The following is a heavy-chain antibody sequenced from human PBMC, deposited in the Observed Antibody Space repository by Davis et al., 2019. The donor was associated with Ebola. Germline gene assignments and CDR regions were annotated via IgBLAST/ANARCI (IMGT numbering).Heavy chain of an antibody. J-gene: IGHJ4*02. D-gene: IGHD5-12*01. Sequence: GESLKISCAASGFTLSSYELNWVRHAPGKGLERVSYISSSGSTIYYADSVKGRFTISSDNAKNSLYLQMNSLRAEDTAVYYCARRQIVATQIDYWGQGTLVTVSS. CDR1: GFTLSSYE. CDR2: ISSSGSTI. CDR3: ARRQIVATQIDY. V-gene: IGHV3-48*03.